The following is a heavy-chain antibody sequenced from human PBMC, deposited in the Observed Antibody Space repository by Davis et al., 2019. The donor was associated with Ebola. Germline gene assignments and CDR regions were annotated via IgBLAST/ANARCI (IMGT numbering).Heavy chain of an antibody. CDR3: ARGLFGSSAVTPFAP. D-gene: IGHD6-13*01. J-gene: IGHJ5*02. CDR1: GGSFSGYS. Sequence: MPSETLSLTCAVSGGSFSGYSWIWIRQAPGKGLEWIGEIIHGGGTKYNPSLKTRLTISGDMSGKQFFLNLTSVTAADTAVYYCARGLFGSSAVTPFAPWGHGTPVTVSS. CDR2: IIHGGGT. V-gene: IGHV4-34*01.